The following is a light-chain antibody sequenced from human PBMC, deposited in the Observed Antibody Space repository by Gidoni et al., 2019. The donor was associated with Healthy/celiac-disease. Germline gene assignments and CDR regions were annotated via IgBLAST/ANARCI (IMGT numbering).Light chain of an antibody. CDR1: QSISSY. CDR3: QQSYSTPAT. Sequence: DIQMTQSPSSLSASVGDRVTITCRASQSISSYLNWYQQKPGKAPKLLIYAASSLQSGVPSRFSGSGSGTDFTLTISSLQPEDFATYYCQQSYSTPATFGQXTKVEIK. CDR2: AAS. V-gene: IGKV1-39*01. J-gene: IGKJ1*01.